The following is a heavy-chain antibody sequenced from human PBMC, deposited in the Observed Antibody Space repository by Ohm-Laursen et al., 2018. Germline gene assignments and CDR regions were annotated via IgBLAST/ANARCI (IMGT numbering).Heavy chain of an antibody. Sequence: SVKVSCKASGYTFTSYYMHWVRQAPGQGLEWMGWINPNSGGTNYAQKFQGRVTMTRDTSNSTAYMELSRLRSDDTAVYYGARAPNTYYDFWCGYYPTYFDYWGQGTLVTVSS. CDR3: ARAPNTYYDFWCGYYPTYFDY. V-gene: IGHV1-2*02. CDR1: GYTFTSYY. J-gene: IGHJ4*02. CDR2: INPNSGGT. D-gene: IGHD3-3*01.